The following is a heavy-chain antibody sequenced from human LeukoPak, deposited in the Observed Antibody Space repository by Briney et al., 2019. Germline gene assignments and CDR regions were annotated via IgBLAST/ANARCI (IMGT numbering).Heavy chain of an antibody. J-gene: IGHJ5*02. CDR1: GDSVSSNSAG. D-gene: IGHD1-26*01. CDR3: ASGTYYRGFDA. Sequence: SQTLSLTCAISGDSVSSNSAGWNWLRQSPSRGLEWLGRTYYRSKWYNDDALSVKSRITINPDTAENQFSLQLNSVTPEDTALYYCASGTYYRGFDAWGQGTLVTVSS. V-gene: IGHV6-1*01. CDR2: TYYRSKWYN.